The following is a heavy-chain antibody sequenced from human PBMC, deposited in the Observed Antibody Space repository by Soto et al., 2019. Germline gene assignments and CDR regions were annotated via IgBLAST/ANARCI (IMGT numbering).Heavy chain of an antibody. D-gene: IGHD5-12*01. Sequence: SETLSLTCTISGDSISSYCWSWIRQHPGKGMEWIGYMYDNRSTYYNPSLKSRVTISVDTSKNQFSLKLSSVTAADTAVYYCARVPLRDYYYGMDVWGQGTTVTISS. CDR3: ARVPLRDYYYGMDV. J-gene: IGHJ6*02. CDR1: GDSISSYC. V-gene: IGHV4-59*12. CDR2: MYDNRST.